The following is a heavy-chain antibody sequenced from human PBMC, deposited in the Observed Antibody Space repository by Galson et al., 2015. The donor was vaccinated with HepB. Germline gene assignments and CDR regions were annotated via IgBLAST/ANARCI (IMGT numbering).Heavy chain of an antibody. CDR2: ISGSAGST. J-gene: IGHJ4*02. Sequence: SLRLSCAASRFTFSSYTMSWVRQAPGKGLEWVSAISGSAGSTYYADSVKGRFTISRDNSKNTLYLQMNSLRAEDTAVYYCAKLTTVVTIFDYWGQGTLVTVSS. D-gene: IGHD4-23*01. CDR3: AKLTTVVTIFDY. CDR1: RFTFSSYT. V-gene: IGHV3-23*01.